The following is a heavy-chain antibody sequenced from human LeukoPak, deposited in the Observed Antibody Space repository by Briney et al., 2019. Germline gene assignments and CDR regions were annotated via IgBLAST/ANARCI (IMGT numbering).Heavy chain of an antibody. D-gene: IGHD2-2*01. CDR3: ARVKRGYCSSTSCPDSRWNYYYYYYMDV. CDR1: GGSISSGSYY. V-gene: IGHV4-61*02. Sequence: PSETLSLTCTVSGGSISSGSYYWSWIRQPAGKGLEWIGRIYTSGSTNYNPSLKSRVTISVDTSKNQFSLKLSSVTAADTAVYYCARVKRGYCSSTSCPDSRWNYYYYYYMDVWGKGTTVTVSS. J-gene: IGHJ6*03. CDR2: IYTSGST.